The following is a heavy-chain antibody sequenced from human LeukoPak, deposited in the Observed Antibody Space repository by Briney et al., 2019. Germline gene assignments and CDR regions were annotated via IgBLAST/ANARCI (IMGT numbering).Heavy chain of an antibody. J-gene: IGHJ4*02. CDR1: GYTFTGYY. D-gene: IGHD3-22*01. CDR3: ARTLTYYYDSSGYFAFDPFDY. Sequence: ASVKVSCKASGYTFTGYYMHWVRQAPGQGLEWMGWINPNSGGTNYAQKFQGRVTMTRDTSISTAYMELSRLRSDDTAVYYCARTLTYYYDSSGYFAFDPFDYWGQGTLVTVSS. CDR2: INPNSGGT. V-gene: IGHV1-2*02.